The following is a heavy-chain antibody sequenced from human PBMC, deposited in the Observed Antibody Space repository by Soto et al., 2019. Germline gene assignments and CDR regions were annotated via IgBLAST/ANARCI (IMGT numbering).Heavy chain of an antibody. CDR1: GASVSSYY. D-gene: IGHD3-10*01. CDR3: ARAAYGSGSYYAPYYYYAMDV. V-gene: IGHV4-59*02. CDR2: ILYTGNT. J-gene: IGHJ6*02. Sequence: NPSETLSLTCTVSGASVSSYYWSWIRQPPGKGLEWLGYILYTGNTNYNPSLKSRVTMSVDTSKNQVSLKLSAVTAADTAVYFCARAAYGSGSYYAPYYYYAMDVWGQGTTVTVS.